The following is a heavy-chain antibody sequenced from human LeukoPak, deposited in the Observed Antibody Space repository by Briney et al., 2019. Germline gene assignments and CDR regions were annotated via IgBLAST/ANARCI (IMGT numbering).Heavy chain of an antibody. J-gene: IGHJ6*02. CDR2: IKSKTDGGTT. CDR3: TSRLPRGYYYYGMDV. V-gene: IGHV3-15*01. D-gene: IGHD3-10*01. Sequence: PGGSLRLSCAASGFTFSNAWMSWVRQAPGKGLEWVGRIKSKTDGGTTDYAAPVKGRFTISRDDSKNTLYLQMNSLKTEDTAVYYCTSRLPRGYYYYGMDVWGRGTTVTVSS. CDR1: GFTFSNAW.